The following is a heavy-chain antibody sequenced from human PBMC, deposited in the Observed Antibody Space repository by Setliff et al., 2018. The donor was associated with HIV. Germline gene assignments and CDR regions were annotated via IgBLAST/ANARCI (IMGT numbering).Heavy chain of an antibody. CDR3: ARQGFVPLGVHQFDS. Sequence: PSETLSLTCRVSGGYVSDSSYYWGWIRQAPGKGLEWIGSMYYTESPYYNPSFIIRVTISIDTSKNQFSLSLRSVTAADSAVYYCARQGFVPLGVHQFDSWGQGTLVTVSS. V-gene: IGHV4-39*01. D-gene: IGHD3-16*01. J-gene: IGHJ4*02. CDR1: GGYVSDSSYY. CDR2: MYYTESP.